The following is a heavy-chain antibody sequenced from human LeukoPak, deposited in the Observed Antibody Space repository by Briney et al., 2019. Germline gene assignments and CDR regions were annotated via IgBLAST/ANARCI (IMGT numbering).Heavy chain of an antibody. D-gene: IGHD6-19*01. CDR3: AKDLGYSSGWDL. J-gene: IGHJ5*02. Sequence: AGGSLRLSCAASGFTFSSYGMHWVRQAPGKGLEWVAFIRYDGSNKYYADSVKGRFTISRDNSKNTLYPQMNSLRAEDTAVYYCAKDLGYSSGWDLWDQGTLVTVSS. V-gene: IGHV3-30*02. CDR2: IRYDGSNK. CDR1: GFTFSSYG.